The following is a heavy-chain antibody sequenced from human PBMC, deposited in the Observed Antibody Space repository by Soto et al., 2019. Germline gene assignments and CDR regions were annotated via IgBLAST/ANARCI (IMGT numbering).Heavy chain of an antibody. CDR1: GGSITSGDYY. CDR3: ASGSTVINTLDF. V-gene: IGHV4-30-4*01. J-gene: IGHJ4*02. Sequence: SETLALTCTVSGGSITSGDYYWSWIRQPPGKGLEWVGYNYYGGSTYYNPSLESRITISLDTAKNQFSLELTSVTAADTAVYYCASGSTVINTLDFWGQGTLVTLSS. D-gene: IGHD4-17*01. CDR2: NYYGGST.